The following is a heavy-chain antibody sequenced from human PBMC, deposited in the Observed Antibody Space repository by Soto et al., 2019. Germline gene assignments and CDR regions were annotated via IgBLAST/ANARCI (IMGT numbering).Heavy chain of an antibody. CDR3: AKDKGTCSSTSCYFLDAFDI. CDR2: ISWNSGSI. J-gene: IGHJ3*02. Sequence: EVQLVESGGGLVQPGRSLRLSCAASGFTFDDYAMHWVRQAPGKGLEWVSGISWNSGSIGYADSVKGRFTISRDNAKNYLYLQMNSMRAEDTFLYYCAKDKGTCSSTSCYFLDAFDIWGQGTMVTVSS. V-gene: IGHV3-9*01. D-gene: IGHD2-2*01. CDR1: GFTFDDYA.